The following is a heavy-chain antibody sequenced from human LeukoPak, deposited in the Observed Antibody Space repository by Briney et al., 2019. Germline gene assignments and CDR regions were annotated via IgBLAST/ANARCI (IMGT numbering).Heavy chain of an antibody. D-gene: IGHD2-2*01. J-gene: IGHJ5*02. Sequence: GGSLRLSCAASGFTFSSYAMSWVRQAPGKGLEGVSAISGSGGSTYYADSVKGRFTISRDNSKNTLYLKINSLRAEDTAVYYCAKGDIVVVPAANWFDPWGQGTLVTVPS. CDR3: AKGDIVVVPAANWFDP. CDR1: GFTFSSYA. CDR2: ISGSGGST. V-gene: IGHV3-23*01.